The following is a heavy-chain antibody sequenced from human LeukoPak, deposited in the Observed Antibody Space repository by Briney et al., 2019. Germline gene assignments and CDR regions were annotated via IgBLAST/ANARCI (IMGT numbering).Heavy chain of an antibody. J-gene: IGHJ6*03. CDR2: ISSSSSYI. CDR3: ARVPDSSSWYGYYYYYMDA. V-gene: IGHV3-21*01. CDR1: GFTFSSYS. Sequence: GGSLRLSCAASGFTFSSYSMNWVRQAPGKGLEWVSSISSSSSYIYYADSVKGRFTISRDNAKNSLYLQMNSLRAEDTAVYYCARVPDSSSWYGYYYYYMDAWGKGTTVTISS. D-gene: IGHD6-13*01.